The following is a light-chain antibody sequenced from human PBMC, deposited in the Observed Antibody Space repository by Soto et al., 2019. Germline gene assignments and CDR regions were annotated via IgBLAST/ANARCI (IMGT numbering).Light chain of an antibody. CDR3: QQSHSTPYT. Sequence: DIQMTQSPCSLSASFGDRVTLTCRASQSIDTYLNWYQQKPGTAPKLLMYAASTLHSGVPSRFSGSGSGTDFTLTISSLQREDFATYFCQQSHSTPYTFGQGTKLEI. CDR2: AAS. CDR1: QSIDTY. J-gene: IGKJ2*01. V-gene: IGKV1-39*01.